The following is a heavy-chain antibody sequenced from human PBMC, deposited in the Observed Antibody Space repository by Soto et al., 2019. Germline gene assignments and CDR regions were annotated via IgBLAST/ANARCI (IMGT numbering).Heavy chain of an antibody. CDR2: IIPIFDIT. V-gene: IGHV1-69*01. CDR1: GGTFRSYA. CDR3: ARPDEGGYSSNHHYYYALDV. D-gene: IGHD3-22*01. Sequence: QVQLVQSGAEVKKPGSSVKVSCKASGGTFRSYAISWVRQAPGQGLEWMGGIIPIFDITNYAQKFQGRVTITAEEPTSTAYMEQSSLGSDDTAVYYCARPDEGGYSSNHHYYYALDVWGQGTTVTV. J-gene: IGHJ6*02.